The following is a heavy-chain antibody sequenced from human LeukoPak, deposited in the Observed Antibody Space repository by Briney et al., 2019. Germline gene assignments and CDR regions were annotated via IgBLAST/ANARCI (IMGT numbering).Heavy chain of an antibody. CDR3: ARDKPGYGDYVADY. CDR2: IIPIFGTA. Sequence: SVKVSCKASGGTFSSYAISWVRQAPGQGLEWMGGIIPIFGTANYAQRFQGRVTITADESTGTAYMELSSLRSEDTAAYYCARDKPGYGDYVADYWGQGTLVTVSS. CDR1: GGTFSSYA. V-gene: IGHV1-69*13. J-gene: IGHJ4*02. D-gene: IGHD4-17*01.